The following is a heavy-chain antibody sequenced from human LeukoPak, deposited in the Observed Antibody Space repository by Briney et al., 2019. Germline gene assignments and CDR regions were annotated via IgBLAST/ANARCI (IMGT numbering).Heavy chain of an antibody. CDR1: GYSFTSYW. J-gene: IGHJ4*02. Sequence: GESLKIPCKGSGYSFTSYWIGWMGQMPGKGLEWMGFIYPGDSDTRYSPSFQGQVTISADKSISTAYLQWSSLKASDTAMYYCARQKRGYSSSWHQIDYWGQGTLVTVSS. CDR2: IYPGDSDT. D-gene: IGHD6-13*01. CDR3: ARQKRGYSSSWHQIDY. V-gene: IGHV5-51*01.